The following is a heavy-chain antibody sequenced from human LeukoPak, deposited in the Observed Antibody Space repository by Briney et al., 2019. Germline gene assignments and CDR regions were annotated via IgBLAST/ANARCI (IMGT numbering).Heavy chain of an antibody. V-gene: IGHV3-23*01. D-gene: IGHD3-22*01. CDR1: GXTXXSXA. CDR3: AKDLTYYYDSTGYYFDY. Sequence: RLSXXXXGXTXXSXAMXWVRQAPGKGLELVSGISGSGGTTYYADSVKGRFTISRDNSKNTLYLQLNSLRAEDTAIYYCAKDLTYYYDSTGYYFDYWGQGTLITVSS. J-gene: IGHJ4*02. CDR2: ISGSGGTT.